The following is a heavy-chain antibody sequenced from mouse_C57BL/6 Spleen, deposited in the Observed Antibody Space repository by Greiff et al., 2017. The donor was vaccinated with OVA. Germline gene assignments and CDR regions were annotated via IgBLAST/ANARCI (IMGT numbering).Heavy chain of an antibody. J-gene: IGHJ2*01. V-gene: IGHV1-61*01. CDR3: ARRTTHYFDY. CDR2: IYPSDSET. CDR1: GYTFTSYW. D-gene: IGHD2-1*01. Sequence: VQLQQPGAELVRPGSSVKLSCKASGYTFTSYWMDWVKQRPGQGLEWIGNIYPSDSETHYNQKFKDKATLTVDKSSSTAYMQLSSLTSEDSAVYYCARRTTHYFDYWGQGTTLTVSS.